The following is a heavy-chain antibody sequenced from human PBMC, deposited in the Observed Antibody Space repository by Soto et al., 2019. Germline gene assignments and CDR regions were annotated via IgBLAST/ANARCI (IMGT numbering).Heavy chain of an antibody. V-gene: IGHV3-11*01. Sequence: PGGSLRLSCAASGFTFSDYYMSWIHQAPGKGLEWVSYISSSGSTIYYADSVKGRFTISRDNAKNSLYLQMNSLRAEDTAIYYCARMYYYDSSACSSWGQGTLVTVSS. J-gene: IGHJ5*02. CDR3: ARMYYYDSSACSS. CDR2: ISSSGSTI. D-gene: IGHD3-22*01. CDR1: GFTFSDYY.